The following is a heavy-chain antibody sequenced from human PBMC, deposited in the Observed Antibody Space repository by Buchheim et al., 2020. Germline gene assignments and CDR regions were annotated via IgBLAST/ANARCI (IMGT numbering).Heavy chain of an antibody. V-gene: IGHV3-23*01. CDR1: GFSFSSYA. CDR3: VKCTLPYCSGGICYPLDY. J-gene: IGHJ4*02. CDR2: ISASGDST. Sequence: EVQLLDSGGGLVQPGGSLRLSCATSGFSFSSYAVSWVRQAPGKRLEWVSSISASGDSTYHADSVKGRFTLSRDTSTNTVFLQMNSLRAEDTAVYYCVKCTLPYCSGGICYPLDYWGQGTL. D-gene: IGHD2-15*01.